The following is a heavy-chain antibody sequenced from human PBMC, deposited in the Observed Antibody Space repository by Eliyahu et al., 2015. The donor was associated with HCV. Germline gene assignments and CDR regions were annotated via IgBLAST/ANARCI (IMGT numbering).Heavy chain of an antibody. CDR1: GGSXXXYY. CDR2: IHYSGST. J-gene: IGHJ5*02. CDR3: ASGGGGIAVTGTGGWFDP. D-gene: IGHD6-19*01. V-gene: IGHV4-59*01. Sequence: QVQLQESGPGLXKPSETLSLTXTVXGGSXXXYYWSWXRQPPGKGLEWIGYIHYSGSTNYNPSLKSRVTISIDTSNNQFSLNLTSVTAADTAMYYCASGGGGIAVTGTGGWFDPWGQGTLVTVSS.